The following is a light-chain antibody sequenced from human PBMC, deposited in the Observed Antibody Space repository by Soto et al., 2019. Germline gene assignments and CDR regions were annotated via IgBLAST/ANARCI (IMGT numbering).Light chain of an antibody. J-gene: IGKJ3*01. CDR1: QDIRQN. Sequence: DLQMTQSPSSLSASVGDRVTITCQASQDIRQNLNWYQQKPGKVPKLQIHDASNVKTGVPSRFSGSGSGTDFTFTISSLQAEDFATYYCQQYEGVPLITFGPGTKVDMK. CDR3: QQYEGVPLIT. CDR2: DAS. V-gene: IGKV1-33*01.